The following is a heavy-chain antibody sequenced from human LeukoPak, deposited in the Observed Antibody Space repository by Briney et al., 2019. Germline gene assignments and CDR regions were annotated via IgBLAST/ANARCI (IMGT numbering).Heavy chain of an antibody. CDR1: GYTFTGYD. V-gene: IGHV1-46*03. D-gene: IGHD1-26*01. Sequence: ASVKVSCKASGYTFTGYDMHWVRQAPGQGLEWMGIINPSGGSTSYAQKFQGRVTMTRDTSTSTVYMELSSLRSEDTAVYYCARTDVWEPRYEPPFDYWGQGTLVTVSS. J-gene: IGHJ4*02. CDR2: INPSGGST. CDR3: ARTDVWEPRYEPPFDY.